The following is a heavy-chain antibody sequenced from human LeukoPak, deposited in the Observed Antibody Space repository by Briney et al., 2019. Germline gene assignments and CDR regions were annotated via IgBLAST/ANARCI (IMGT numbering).Heavy chain of an antibody. D-gene: IGHD4-17*01. CDR3: ARHVGPGMPVTTELSSYYYYHGMDV. Sequence: GESLKISCKSSGYSFTSYWIAWVRQMPGKGLEWMGIIYPGDSSTTYSPSFRGQVTISADKSITTAYLQWSNLEASDTAIYYCARHVGPGMPVTTELSSYYYYHGMDVWGKGTTVTVSS. CDR2: IYPGDSST. J-gene: IGHJ6*04. CDR1: GYSFTSYW. V-gene: IGHV5-51*01.